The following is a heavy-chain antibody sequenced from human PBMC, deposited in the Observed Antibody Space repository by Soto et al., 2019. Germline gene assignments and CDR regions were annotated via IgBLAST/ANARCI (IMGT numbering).Heavy chain of an antibody. V-gene: IGHV3-33*01. Sequence: GGSLRLSCAASGFTFSSYGMHWVRQAPGKGLEWVAVIWYDGSNKYYADSVKGRFTISRDNSKNTLYLQMNSLRAEDTAVYYCARDLRGSYGGNYYYYGMDVWGQGTTVTVSS. CDR3: ARDLRGSYGGNYYYYGMDV. CDR2: IWYDGSNK. J-gene: IGHJ6*02. D-gene: IGHD1-26*01. CDR1: GFTFSSYG.